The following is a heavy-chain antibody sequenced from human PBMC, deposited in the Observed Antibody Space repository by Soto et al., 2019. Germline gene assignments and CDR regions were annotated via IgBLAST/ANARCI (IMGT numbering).Heavy chain of an antibody. CDR2: ISGSGGGT. Sequence: PGGSLRLSCAASGFTFSSYAMTWVRQAPGKGLEWVSAISGSGGGTYYADSVKGRFTISRDNSKNTLYLQMNSLRAEDTAVYYCAKDLQDSNADYFDYWGQGTLVTVSS. D-gene: IGHD4-4*01. V-gene: IGHV3-23*01. CDR1: GFTFSSYA. J-gene: IGHJ4*02. CDR3: AKDLQDSNADYFDY.